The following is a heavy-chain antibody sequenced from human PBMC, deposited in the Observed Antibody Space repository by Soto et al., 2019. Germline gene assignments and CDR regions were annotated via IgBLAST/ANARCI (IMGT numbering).Heavy chain of an antibody. J-gene: IGHJ4*02. V-gene: IGHV3-15*01. CDR1: GFTFANAW. CDR2: IKSRRDGGTT. D-gene: IGHD3-16*01. Sequence: EVQLVETGGVLVNPGGSLRLSCAACGFTFANAWMSWVRQAPGKGLEWVARIKSRRDGGTTDYAVPVKGRFNVSRDDSKDMMYLQMNSLNTEDTAVYYFTTGLFGGWANTTYLGQGTLVTVS. CDR3: TTGLFGGWANTTY.